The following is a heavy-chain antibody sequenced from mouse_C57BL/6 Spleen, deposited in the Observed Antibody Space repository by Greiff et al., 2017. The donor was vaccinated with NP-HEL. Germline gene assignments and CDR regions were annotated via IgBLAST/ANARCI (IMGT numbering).Heavy chain of an antibody. CDR3: SLITTVVAEAMDY. V-gene: IGHV1-55*01. D-gene: IGHD1-1*01. J-gene: IGHJ4*01. CDR2: IYPGSGST. Sequence: QVQLQQPGAELVKPGASVKMSCKASGYTFTSYWITWVKQRPGQGLEWIGDIYPGSGSTNYNEKFKSKATLTVDTSSSTAYMQLSSLTSEDSAVYYCSLITTVVAEAMDYWGQGTSVTVSS. CDR1: GYTFTSYW.